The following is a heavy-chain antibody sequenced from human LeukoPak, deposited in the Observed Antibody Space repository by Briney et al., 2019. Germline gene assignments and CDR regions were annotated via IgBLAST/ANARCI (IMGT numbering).Heavy chain of an antibody. CDR2: MYYSGST. CDR3: ARHAYYYDRSGSYEAFDI. D-gene: IGHD3-22*01. Sequence: PSETLSLTCADYGGSFSGYYWSWIRQPPGKGLEWIGSMYYSGSTNYKPSLKSRVTISVDTSKNQFSLKLSSVTAADTAVYYCARHAYYYDRSGSYEAFDIWGQGTMVTVSS. CDR1: GGSFSGYY. J-gene: IGHJ3*02. V-gene: IGHV4-59*08.